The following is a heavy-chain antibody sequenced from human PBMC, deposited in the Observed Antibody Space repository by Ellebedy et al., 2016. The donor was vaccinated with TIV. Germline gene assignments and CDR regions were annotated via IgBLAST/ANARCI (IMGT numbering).Heavy chain of an antibody. V-gene: IGHV3-48*04. CDR2: ISGSSSAE. CDR1: GFTFSVYS. J-gene: IGHJ4*02. Sequence: GESLKISCAASGFTFSVYSMNWVRQAPGKGLEWISYISGSSSAEFYADSVKGRFTISRDNAKNALYLQMNSLRAEDTAVYYCARRSHGAGNADCDYWGQGTQVTVSS. D-gene: IGHD1-1*01. CDR3: ARRSHGAGNADCDY.